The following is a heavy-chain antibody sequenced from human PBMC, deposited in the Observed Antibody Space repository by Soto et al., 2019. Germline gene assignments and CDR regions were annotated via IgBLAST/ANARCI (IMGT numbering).Heavy chain of an antibody. Sequence: QVLLVQSGAEVKKSGSSVKVSCKASGGTFSSYAINWVRQAPGQGLEWMGGIIPMFGKANYAENFQGRVTFSADESTITAYMELSSLTSGDAAVYYCARGYRDGYFYAMDVWGQGTTVTVSS. D-gene: IGHD2-2*02. CDR3: ARGYRDGYFYAMDV. J-gene: IGHJ6*02. CDR1: GGTFSSYA. CDR2: IIPMFGKA. V-gene: IGHV1-69*01.